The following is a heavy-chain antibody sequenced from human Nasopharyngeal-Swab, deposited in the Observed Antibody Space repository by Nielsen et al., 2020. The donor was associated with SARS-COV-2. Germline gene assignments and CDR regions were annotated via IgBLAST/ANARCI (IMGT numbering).Heavy chain of an antibody. J-gene: IGHJ4*02. Sequence: LSLTCAASGFTFSGSAMHWVRQASGKGLEWVGRIRSKANSYATAYAASVKGRFTISRDDSKNTAYLQMNSLKTEDTAVYYCTRRSGYCSSTSCRGGDYWGQGTPVTVSS. V-gene: IGHV3-73*01. D-gene: IGHD2-2*01. CDR2: IRSKANSYAT. CDR1: GFTFSGSA. CDR3: TRRSGYCSSTSCRGGDY.